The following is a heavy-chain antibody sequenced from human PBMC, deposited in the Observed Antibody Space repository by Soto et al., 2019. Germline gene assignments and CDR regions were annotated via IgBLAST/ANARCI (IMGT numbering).Heavy chain of an antibody. CDR3: AKATATGGGAFDI. V-gene: IGHV3-23*01. Sequence: PAGSLSLSCAASGGTCSSYYMSWIRQAPGKGLEWVSTILVGGSTHYPDSVKGRFTISRDNSKNTAFLQMNSLTAGDTVVYYCAKATATGGGAFDICGQGTVV. CDR1: GGTCSSYY. D-gene: IGHD2-8*02. J-gene: IGHJ3*02. CDR2: ILVGGST.